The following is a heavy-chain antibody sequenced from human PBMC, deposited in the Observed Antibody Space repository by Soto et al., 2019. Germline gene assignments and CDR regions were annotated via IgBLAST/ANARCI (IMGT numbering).Heavy chain of an antibody. V-gene: IGHV3-48*02. J-gene: IGHJ4*02. D-gene: IGHD3-16*01. Sequence: EVQLVESGGGLVQPGGDLRLSCVASGFTFDNYAMNWVRQAPGKGLEWLSWIRFGSYDIEYSDSVNGRFTISRDNAKNSLYLQLNSLKDEDTAVYYCARDHLWAFDYWGQGTLVTVTS. CDR3: ARDHLWAFDY. CDR1: GFTFDNYA. CDR2: IRFGSYDI.